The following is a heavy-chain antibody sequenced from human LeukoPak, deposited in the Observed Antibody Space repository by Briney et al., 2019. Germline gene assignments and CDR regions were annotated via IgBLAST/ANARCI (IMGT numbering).Heavy chain of an antibody. J-gene: IGHJ4*02. CDR1: GFTFSSYG. Sequence: GGSLRLSCAASGFTFSSYGMSWVRQAPGKGLEWVSAISGSGGSTYYADSVKGRFTISRDNSKNTLYLQMNSLRAEDTAVYYCARGAVYYDILTGYYKAYYFDYWGQGTLVTVSS. V-gene: IGHV3-23*01. CDR3: ARGAVYYDILTGYYKAYYFDY. D-gene: IGHD3-9*01. CDR2: ISGSGGST.